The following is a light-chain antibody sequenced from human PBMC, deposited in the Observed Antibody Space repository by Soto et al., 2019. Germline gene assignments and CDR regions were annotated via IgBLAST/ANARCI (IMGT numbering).Light chain of an antibody. CDR1: SSDVGGYNY. CDR2: EVS. J-gene: IGLJ3*02. Sequence: QSDLTQPASVSGSPGQSITISCTGTSSDVGGYNYVSWYQQHPGKAPKLMIYEVSNRPSGVSNRFSGSKSGNTASLTISGLQAEDEADYYCSSYTSSIRVFGGGTKLTVL. V-gene: IGLV2-14*01. CDR3: SSYTSSIRV.